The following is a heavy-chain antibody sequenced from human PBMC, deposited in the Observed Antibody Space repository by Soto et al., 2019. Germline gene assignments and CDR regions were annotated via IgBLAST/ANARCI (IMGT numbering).Heavy chain of an antibody. V-gene: IGHV4-31*03. CDR2: IYYSGST. D-gene: IGHD3-10*01. Sequence: SETLSLTCTVSGGSISSGDYYWSWIRQHPGKGLEWIGYIYYSGSTYYNPSLKSRVTISLDTSQNQFSLKLSSVTAADTAVYYCAGTMVRGVFISGPIDYWGQGTLVTVSS. CDR1: GGSISSGDYY. J-gene: IGHJ4*02. CDR3: AGTMVRGVFISGPIDY.